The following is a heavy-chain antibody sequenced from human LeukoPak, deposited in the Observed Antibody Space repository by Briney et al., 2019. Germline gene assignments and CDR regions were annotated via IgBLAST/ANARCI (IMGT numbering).Heavy chain of an antibody. Sequence: ASVTVSCKASGYTFTSYDINWVRQAAGQGLEWMGWMNPNSGNTGYAQKFQGRVTITRNTSIGTAYMELSSLRSEDTAVYYCARSPGITIFGVVIIYYYYMDVWGKGTTVTVSS. CDR3: ARSPGITIFGVVIIYYYYMDV. J-gene: IGHJ6*03. D-gene: IGHD3-3*01. CDR2: MNPNSGNT. V-gene: IGHV1-8*03. CDR1: GYTFTSYD.